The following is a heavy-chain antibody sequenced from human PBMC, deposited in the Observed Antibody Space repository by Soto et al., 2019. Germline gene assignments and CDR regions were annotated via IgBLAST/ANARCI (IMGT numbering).Heavy chain of an antibody. CDR3: AREDGMGGYDRPSDYYYYGMDV. J-gene: IGHJ6*02. Sequence: QVQLVQSGAEVKKPGSSVKVSCKASGGTFSSYTISWVRQAPGQGLEWMGRIIPILGIANYAQKFQGRVTITADKSTSTAYMELSSLRSDDTAVYYCAREDGMGGYDRPSDYYYYGMDVWGQGTTVTVSS. CDR2: IIPILGIA. CDR1: GGTFSSYT. D-gene: IGHD5-12*01. V-gene: IGHV1-69*02.